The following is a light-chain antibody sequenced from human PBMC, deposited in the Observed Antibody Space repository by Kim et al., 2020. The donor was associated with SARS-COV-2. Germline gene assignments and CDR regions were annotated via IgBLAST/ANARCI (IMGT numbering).Light chain of an antibody. J-gene: IGKJ2*01. V-gene: IGKV3-15*01. CDR2: GTA. Sequence: SPGERGTLSCRTSQSVSTNLAWYQQKHGQAPRILIYGTATSANGIPPRFSGSGSGTEFTLTISSLQSEDFDIYYCQQYNRWPPYIFGQGTKLEI. CDR3: QQYNRWPPYI. CDR1: QSVSTN.